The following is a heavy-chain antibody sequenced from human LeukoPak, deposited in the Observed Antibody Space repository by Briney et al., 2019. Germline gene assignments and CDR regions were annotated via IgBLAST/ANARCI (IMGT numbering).Heavy chain of an antibody. CDR2: IDYSGST. CDR1: GGSTRSYY. D-gene: IGHD4-23*01. Sequence: SETLSLTCTVSGGSTRSYYWSWIRQPPGKGLEWIGYIDYSGSTNYNPSLKSRVTISADMSKNQFSLKLSSVTAADTAVYYCARDRYGGNPFDCWGQGTLVTVSS. J-gene: IGHJ4*02. CDR3: ARDRYGGNPFDC. V-gene: IGHV4-59*01.